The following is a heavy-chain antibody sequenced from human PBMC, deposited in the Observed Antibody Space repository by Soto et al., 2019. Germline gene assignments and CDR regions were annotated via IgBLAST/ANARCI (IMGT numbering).Heavy chain of an antibody. V-gene: IGHV3-23*01. CDR1: GFTFSSYA. CDR2: ISGSGGST. CDR3: AKGALCSSTSCRIARPYYHSYMDV. Sequence: GGSLRLSCAASGFTFSSYAMSWVRQAPGKGLEWVSAISGSGGSTYYADSVKGRFTISRDNSKNTLYLQMNSLRAEDTAVYYCAKGALCSSTSCRIARPYYHSYMDVWGKGTTVTVSS. D-gene: IGHD2-2*01. J-gene: IGHJ6*03.